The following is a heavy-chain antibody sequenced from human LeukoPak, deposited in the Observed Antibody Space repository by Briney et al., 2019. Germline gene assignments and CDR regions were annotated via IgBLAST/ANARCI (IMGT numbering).Heavy chain of an antibody. Sequence: GGSLRLSCAASGFTVSSNYMSWVRQAPGKGLEWVSVIYSGGSTYYADSVKGRFTISRDNSKNTLYLQMSSLRAEDTAVYYCAKDTMTTVVPFDYWGQGTLVTVSS. J-gene: IGHJ4*02. CDR2: IYSGGST. V-gene: IGHV3-53*01. CDR3: AKDTMTTVVPFDY. CDR1: GFTVSSNY. D-gene: IGHD4-23*01.